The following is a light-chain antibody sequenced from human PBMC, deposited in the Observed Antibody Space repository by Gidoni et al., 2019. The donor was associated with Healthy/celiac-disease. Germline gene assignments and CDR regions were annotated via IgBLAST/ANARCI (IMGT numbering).Light chain of an antibody. J-gene: IGKJ2*01. Sequence: DIQMTQSTSTLSASVGDRVTINCRASQSISSWLAWYQQKPGKAPKLLIYKASSLESGVPSRFSGSGSGTEFTLTISSLQPDDFATYYCQQYNIYYTFGQGTKLEIK. CDR1: QSISSW. V-gene: IGKV1-5*03. CDR3: QQYNIYYT. CDR2: KAS.